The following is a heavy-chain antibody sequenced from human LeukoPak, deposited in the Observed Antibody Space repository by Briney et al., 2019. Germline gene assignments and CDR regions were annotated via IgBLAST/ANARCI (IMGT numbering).Heavy chain of an antibody. CDR2: INHSGST. Sequence: SETLSLTCAVYGGSFSGYYWSWIRQPPGKGLEWIGEINHSGSTNYNPSLKSRVTISVDTSKNQFSLKLSSVTAADTAVYYCARRSQISPYYDYVWGIYFDYWGQGTLVTVSS. J-gene: IGHJ4*02. CDR3: ARRSQISPYYDYVWGIYFDY. V-gene: IGHV4-34*01. CDR1: GGSFSGYY. D-gene: IGHD3-16*01.